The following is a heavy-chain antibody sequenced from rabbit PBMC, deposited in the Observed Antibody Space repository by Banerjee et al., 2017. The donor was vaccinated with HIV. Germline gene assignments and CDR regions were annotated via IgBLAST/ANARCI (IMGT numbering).Heavy chain of an antibody. CDR2: IYTGSGSA. J-gene: IGHJ4*01. Sequence: ICWVRQAPGKGLEWIACIYTGSGSAYYANWAKGRFTITKTSSTTVTLQMTSLTAADTATYLCARFVGDHYVELWGPGTLVTVS. CDR3: ARFVGDHYVEL. V-gene: IGHV1S45*01. D-gene: IGHD2-1*01.